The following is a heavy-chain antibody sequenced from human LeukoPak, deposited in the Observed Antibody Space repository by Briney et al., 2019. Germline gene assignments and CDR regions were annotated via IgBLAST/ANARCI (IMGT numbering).Heavy chain of an antibody. Sequence: GGSLRLSCSASGFTFSSYAMHWVRQAPGKGLEYVSAISSNGGSTYYADSVKGRFTISRDNSKNTLYLQMNSLRAEDTAVYYCARDGLGYSGAFGHWFDPWGQGTLVTVSS. CDR2: ISSNGGST. D-gene: IGHD3-10*01. V-gene: IGHV3-64*04. CDR1: GFTFSSYA. J-gene: IGHJ5*02. CDR3: ARDGLGYSGAFGHWFDP.